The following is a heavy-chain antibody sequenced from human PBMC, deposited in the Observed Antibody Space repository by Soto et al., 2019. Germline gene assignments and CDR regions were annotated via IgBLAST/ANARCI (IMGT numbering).Heavy chain of an antibody. CDR2: IYYSGST. V-gene: IGHV4-31*03. CDR1: GGSISSGGYY. CDR3: ARGTVDTAMNY. Sequence: SETLSLTCTVSGGSISSGGYYWSWIRQHPGKGLEWIGYIYYSGSTYYNPSLKSRVTISVDTSKNQFSLKLSSVTAADTAVYYCARGTVDTAMNYWGQGTLVTVSS. D-gene: IGHD5-18*01. J-gene: IGHJ4*02.